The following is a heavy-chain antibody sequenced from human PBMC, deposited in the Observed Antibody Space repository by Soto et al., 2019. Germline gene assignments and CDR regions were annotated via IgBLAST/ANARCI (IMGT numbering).Heavy chain of an antibody. CDR2: ISGSGCST. J-gene: IGHJ6*02. D-gene: IGHD4-4*01. CDR3: AKASTVTTFSVDYYYYGMDV. CDR1: VFTFSSYA. V-gene: IGHV3-23*01. Sequence: PGGSLRLSCAASVFTFSSYAMSWVRQAPGKGLEWVSAISGSGCSTYYADSVKGRFTISRDNSKNTLYLQMNSLRAEDTAVYYCAKASTVTTFSVDYYYYGMDVWGQGTTVTVSS.